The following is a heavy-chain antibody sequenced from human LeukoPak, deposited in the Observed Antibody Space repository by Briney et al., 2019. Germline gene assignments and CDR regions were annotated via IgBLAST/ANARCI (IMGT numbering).Heavy chain of an antibody. V-gene: IGHV4-59*08. Sequence: SETLSLTCTVSGGSISSYYWSWIRQPPGKGLEWIGYVFHTASTHYNPSLRSRIIMSVDTSKKQFSLQLTSMTAADTALYFCARGQNYFDSWGQGILVTVSS. CDR3: ARGQNYFDS. J-gene: IGHJ4*02. D-gene: IGHD2/OR15-2a*01. CDR1: GGSISSYY. CDR2: VFHTAST.